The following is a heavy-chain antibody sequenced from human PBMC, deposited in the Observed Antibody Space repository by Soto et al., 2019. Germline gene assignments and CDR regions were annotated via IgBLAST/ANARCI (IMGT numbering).Heavy chain of an antibody. CDR1: GFTFSRFA. D-gene: IGHD3-22*01. Sequence: PGGSLRLSCAGSGFTFSRFAMSWVRQVPGKGLEWVSAISGSGQTTYYADSVKGRFTVSRDNSNNTLYLQMNSLRAEDTAVYYCARSYYYDSTGYYRTFDYWGPGTLVTVSS. J-gene: IGHJ4*02. CDR2: ISGSGQTT. V-gene: IGHV3-23*01. CDR3: ARSYYYDSTGYYRTFDY.